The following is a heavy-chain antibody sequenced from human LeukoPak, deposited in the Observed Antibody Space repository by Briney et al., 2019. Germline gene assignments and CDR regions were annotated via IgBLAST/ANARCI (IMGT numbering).Heavy chain of an antibody. J-gene: IGHJ4*02. CDR2: INPNSGGT. CDR3: ARADLLNAYDY. CDR1: GYTFTDYY. V-gene: IGHV1-2*04. Sequence: GASVKVSCKASGYTFTDYYMHWVRQAPGQGLEWMGWINPNSGGTNYAQKFQGWVTMTRDTSISTAYMELSRLRSDDTAVYYCARADLLNAYDYWGQGTLVTVSS.